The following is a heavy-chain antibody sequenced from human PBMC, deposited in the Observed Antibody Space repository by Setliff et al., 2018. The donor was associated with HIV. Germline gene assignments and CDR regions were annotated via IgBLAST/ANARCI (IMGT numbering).Heavy chain of an antibody. V-gene: IGHV1-8*01. CDR1: GYPFTSHD. Sequence: ASVKVSCKSSGYPFTSHDINWVRQATGQGLEWMGWLNPKSGTTGYGQKFEGRVSMTRNISTGTAYMGLSSLRSDDTAVYYCARADGEGQLLWGGYHYYHYLDVW. CDR2: LNPKSGTT. J-gene: IGHJ6*03. D-gene: IGHD3-10*01. CDR3: ARADGEGQLLWGGYHYYHYLDV.